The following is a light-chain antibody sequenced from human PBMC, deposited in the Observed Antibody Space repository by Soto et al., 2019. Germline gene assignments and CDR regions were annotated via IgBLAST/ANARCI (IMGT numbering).Light chain of an antibody. J-gene: IGKJ1*01. V-gene: IGKV1-5*03. Sequence: DIPMTQSPSTLSASVGDRVTITCRASQSISRQLAWYQQKPGKAPNLLIYQAYNLETGFPSRFTGSRSGSEFTLTISSMQPDDLASYYCLQYRSYWTFGQGTKVEVK. CDR2: QAY. CDR1: QSISRQ. CDR3: LQYRSYWT.